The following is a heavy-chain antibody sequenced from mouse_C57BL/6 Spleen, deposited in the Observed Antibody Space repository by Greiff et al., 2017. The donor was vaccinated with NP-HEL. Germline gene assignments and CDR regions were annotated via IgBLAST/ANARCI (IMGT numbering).Heavy chain of an antibody. CDR3: ARSSIPFSCSSYWYFDV. V-gene: IGHV1-53*01. Sequence: VQLQQPGTELVKPGASVKLSCKASGYTFTSYWMHWVKQRPGQGLEWIGNINPSPGGTNYHEKFTSKATLTVDKSSSTAYMQLSSLTSEDSAVYYCARSSIPFSCSSYWYFDVWGTGTTVSVSS. D-gene: IGHD1-1*01. J-gene: IGHJ1*03. CDR2: INPSPGGT. CDR1: GYTFTSYW.